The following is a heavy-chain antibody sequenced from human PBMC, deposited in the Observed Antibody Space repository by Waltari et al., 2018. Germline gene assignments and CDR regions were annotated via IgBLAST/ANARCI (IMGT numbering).Heavy chain of an antibody. Sequence: QVQLQESGPGLVKPSQTLSLTCTVSGGSISSGGYYWSWIRQHPGKGLEWIGYIYYSGSTYYNTSLKSRVTISVDTSKNQFSLKRSSVTAADTAVYYCARATIFPSYCGGDCYFGTEYFQHWGQGTLVTVSS. CDR3: ARATIFPSYCGGDCYFGTEYFQH. J-gene: IGHJ1*01. D-gene: IGHD2-21*01. CDR1: GGSISSGGYY. CDR2: IYYSGST. V-gene: IGHV4-31*03.